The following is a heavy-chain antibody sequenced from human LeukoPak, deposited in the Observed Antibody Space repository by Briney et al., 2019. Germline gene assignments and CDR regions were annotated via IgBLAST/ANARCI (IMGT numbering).Heavy chain of an antibody. J-gene: IGHJ4*02. CDR1: GGSISSGSYY. D-gene: IGHD7-27*01. CDR2: IYTSGST. CDR3: AAETGMEGDYFDY. Sequence: SETLSLTCTGSGGSISSGSYYWSWIRQPAGKGLEWIGRIYTSGSTNYNPSLKSRVTISVDTSKNQFSLKLSSVTAADTAVYYCAAETGMEGDYFDYWGQGTLVTVSS. V-gene: IGHV4-61*02.